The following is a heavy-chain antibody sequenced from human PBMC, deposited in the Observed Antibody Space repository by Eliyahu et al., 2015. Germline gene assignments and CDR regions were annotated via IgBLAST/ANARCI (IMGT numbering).Heavy chain of an antibody. D-gene: IGHD6-13*01. CDR2: ISGSGGST. Sequence: EVQLLESGGGLVQPGGSLRLSCAGSGFIFXRSGXSWXRRAPGXGLEWVSGISGSGGSTYYADSVKGRFTISRDNSMDTLYLQMNSLRAEDTAIYYCTRDQYSTSWKDAFDFWGQGTMVTVSS. V-gene: IGHV3-23*01. CDR1: GFIFXRSG. J-gene: IGHJ3*01. CDR3: TRDQYSTSWKDAFDF.